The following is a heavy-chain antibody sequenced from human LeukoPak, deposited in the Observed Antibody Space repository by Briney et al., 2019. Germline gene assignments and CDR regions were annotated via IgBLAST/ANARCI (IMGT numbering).Heavy chain of an antibody. V-gene: IGHV3-9*01. Sequence: GGSLRLSCAASGFTFDDYAMHWVRQAPGKSLEWVSGISWNSGSIGYADSVKGRFTISRDNAKNSLYLQMNSLRAEDTALYYCAKGGGRWGQGTLVTVSS. CDR3: AKGGGR. D-gene: IGHD2-15*01. CDR2: ISWNSGSI. CDR1: GFTFDDYA. J-gene: IGHJ4*02.